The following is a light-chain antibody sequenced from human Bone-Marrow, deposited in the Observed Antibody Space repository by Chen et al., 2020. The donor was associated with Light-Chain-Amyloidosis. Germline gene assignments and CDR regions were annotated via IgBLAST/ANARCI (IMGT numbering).Light chain of an antibody. J-gene: IGKJ1*01. Sequence: DIQLTQSPSTLSASVGDRVTITCRASESISTWLAWYQQKPGKAPKFLIYDASSLESGVPSRFSGSGSETEFTRTISILQPDDFATYFCHQYYTYPWTFGQGATVEV. CDR2: DAS. V-gene: IGKV1-5*01. CDR3: HQYYTYPWT. CDR1: ESISTW.